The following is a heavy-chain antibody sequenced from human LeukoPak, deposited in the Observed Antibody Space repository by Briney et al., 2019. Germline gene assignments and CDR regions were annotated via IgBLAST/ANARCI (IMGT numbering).Heavy chain of an antibody. J-gene: IGHJ4*02. Sequence: GGSLRLSCAASGFTFSSYGMHWVRQVPGKGLEWVAVISYDGSNKYYADSVNGRFTISRDNSKNTLSLQMNSLRAEDTAMYYCAKSPSGRSRISRFDYWGQGILVTVSS. CDR3: AKSPSGRSRISRFDY. V-gene: IGHV3-30*18. D-gene: IGHD1-26*01. CDR2: ISYDGSNK. CDR1: GFTFSSYG.